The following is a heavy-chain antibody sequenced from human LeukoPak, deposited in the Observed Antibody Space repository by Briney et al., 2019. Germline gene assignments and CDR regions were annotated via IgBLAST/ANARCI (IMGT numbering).Heavy chain of an antibody. CDR1: GFTFSSYG. V-gene: IGHV3-33*01. CDR3: ARGATPQNFDY. CDR2: IYYDGTQK. J-gene: IGHJ4*02. Sequence: GGSLRLSCEASGFTFSSYGMHWVRQAPGKGLEWVALIYYDGTQKYYGDSVKGRFTISRDNSKNTLFLQMNSLRDDDTAVYYCARGATPQNFDYWGQGALVTVSS. D-gene: IGHD1-26*01.